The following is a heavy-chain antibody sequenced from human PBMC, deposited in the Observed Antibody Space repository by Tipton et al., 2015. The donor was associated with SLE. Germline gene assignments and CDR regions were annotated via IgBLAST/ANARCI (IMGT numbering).Heavy chain of an antibody. CDR2: VSAYSGNT. CDR1: DYTFTSYD. J-gene: IGHJ4*02. D-gene: IGHD3-3*01. CDR3: ARESLTILGVFHHYYFDY. Sequence: QSGPEVKKPGASVKVSCKASDYTFTSYDITWVRQAPGQGLEWMGWVSAYSGNTNSAQNLQGRVTMTTDTSSSTAYMELRSLTSDDTAVYYRARESLTILGVFHHYYFDYWGQGSLVTVSS. V-gene: IGHV1-18*01.